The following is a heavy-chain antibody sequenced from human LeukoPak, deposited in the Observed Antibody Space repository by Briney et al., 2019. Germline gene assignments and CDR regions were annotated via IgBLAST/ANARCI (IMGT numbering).Heavy chain of an antibody. Sequence: GGSLRLSCAASGFTFSNYAMSWVRHAPGKGLEWVSGISGSGDTTYHADSVKGRFTISRDNSKNTLFLQMNSVSVEDTAVYYGGKRGYDDSSGYAPLSCWGQGTLVTVSS. D-gene: IGHD3-22*01. CDR3: GKRGYDDSSGYAPLSC. CDR1: GFTFSNYA. J-gene: IGHJ4*02. CDR2: ISGSGDTT. V-gene: IGHV3-23*01.